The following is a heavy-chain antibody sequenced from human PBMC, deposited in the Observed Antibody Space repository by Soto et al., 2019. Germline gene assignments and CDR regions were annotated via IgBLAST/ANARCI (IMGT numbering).Heavy chain of an antibody. D-gene: IGHD6-13*01. V-gene: IGHV3-23*01. CDR3: AKDGGQQLVRGYFDY. CDR2: ISGNSNGK. Sequence: GGSLRLSCVASGFDFSNYAMNWVRQAPGKGLEWVSVISGNSNGKYYGGSVKGRFTISRDNSKNTLYLQMNSLRAEDTAVYYCAKDGGQQLVRGYFDYWGQGTLVTVSS. J-gene: IGHJ4*02. CDR1: GFDFSNYA.